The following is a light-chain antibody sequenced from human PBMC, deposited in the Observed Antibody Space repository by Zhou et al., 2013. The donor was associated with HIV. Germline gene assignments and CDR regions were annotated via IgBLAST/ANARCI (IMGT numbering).Light chain of an antibody. Sequence: DIQMTQSPSTLSASVGDRVTITCRASQSISTWLAWYQQKRGKAPKLLIYKASNLESGVPSRFSGSGSGTEFTLTISSLQSEDFAVYYCQQYNNWPRVTFGPGTKVDIK. CDR2: KAS. CDR3: QQYNNWPRVT. V-gene: IGKV1-5*03. J-gene: IGKJ3*01. CDR1: QSISTW.